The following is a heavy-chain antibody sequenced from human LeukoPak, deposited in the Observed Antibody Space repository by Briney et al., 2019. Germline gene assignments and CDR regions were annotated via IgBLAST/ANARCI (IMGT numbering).Heavy chain of an antibody. CDR3: ARLNKYYYGSGSYPYYFDY. CDR1: GGSISSSSYY. V-gene: IGHV4-39*07. CDR2: IYYSGST. D-gene: IGHD3-10*01. J-gene: IGHJ4*02. Sequence: SETLSLTCTVSGGSISSSSYYWGWIRQPPGKGLEWIGSIYYSGSTYYNPSLKSRVTISVDTSKNQFSLKLSSVTAADTAVYYCARLNKYYYGSGSYPYYFDYWGQGTLVTVSS.